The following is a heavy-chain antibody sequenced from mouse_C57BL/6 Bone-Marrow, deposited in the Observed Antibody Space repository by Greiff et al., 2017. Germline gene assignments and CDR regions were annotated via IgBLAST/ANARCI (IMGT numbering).Heavy chain of an antibody. CDR3: ARDYYYGSRAWFAY. Sequence: QVQLQQPGAELVKPGASVKLSCKASGYTFTSYWMQWVKQRPGQGLEWIGEIDPSDSYTNYNQKFKGKATLTVDTSSSTAYMQLSSLTSEDSAVYYCARDYYYGSRAWFAYWGQGTLVTVSA. CDR2: IDPSDSYT. D-gene: IGHD1-1*01. V-gene: IGHV1-50*01. J-gene: IGHJ3*01. CDR1: GYTFTSYW.